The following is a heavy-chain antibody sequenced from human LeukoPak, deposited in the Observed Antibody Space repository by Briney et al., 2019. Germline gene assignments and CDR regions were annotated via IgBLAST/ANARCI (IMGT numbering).Heavy chain of an antibody. CDR3: ARRSALLLDY. J-gene: IGHJ4*02. Sequence: PSETLSLTCAVYGGSFSGYYWSWIRQPPGKGLEWIGEINHSGSTNYNPSLKSRVTISVDTSKNQFSLKLSSVTAADTAVYYCARRSALLLDYWAREPWSPSPQ. CDR1: GGSFSGYY. CDR2: INHSGST. V-gene: IGHV4-34*01. D-gene: IGHD6-25*01.